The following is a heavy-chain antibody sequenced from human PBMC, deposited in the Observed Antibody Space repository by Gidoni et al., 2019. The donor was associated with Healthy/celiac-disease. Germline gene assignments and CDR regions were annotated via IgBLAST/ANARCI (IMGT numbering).Heavy chain of an antibody. Sequence: QVQLQQWGAGLLKPSETLSLTCAVYGGSFSGYYWSWIRQPPGKGLEWIGEINHSGSTNYNPSLKSRVTISVDTSKNQFSLKLSSVTAADTAVYYCARGPMAAAVLTYFDYWGQGTLVTVSS. V-gene: IGHV4-34*01. CDR1: GGSFSGYY. D-gene: IGHD6-13*01. CDR2: INHSGST. CDR3: ARGPMAAAVLTYFDY. J-gene: IGHJ4*02.